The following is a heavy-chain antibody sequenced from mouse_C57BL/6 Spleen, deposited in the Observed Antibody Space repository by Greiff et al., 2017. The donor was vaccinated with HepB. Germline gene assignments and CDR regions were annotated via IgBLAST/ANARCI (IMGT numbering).Heavy chain of an antibody. CDR1: GYTFTSYW. V-gene: IGHV1-64*01. CDR2: IHPNSGST. Sequence: QVQLQQPGAELVKPGASVKLSCKASGYTFTSYWMHWVKQRPGQGLEWIGMIHPNSGSTNYNEKFKSKATLTVDKSTSTAYMQLSSLTSEDSAVYYCAREATVAMDYWGQGTSVTVSS. CDR3: AREATVAMDY. D-gene: IGHD1-1*01. J-gene: IGHJ4*01.